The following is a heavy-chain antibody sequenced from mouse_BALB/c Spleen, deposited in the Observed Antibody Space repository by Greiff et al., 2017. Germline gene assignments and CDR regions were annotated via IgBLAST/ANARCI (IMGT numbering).Heavy chain of an antibody. V-gene: IGHV1-87*01. CDR1: GYTFTSYW. CDR3: ARWVDY. CDR2: IYPGDGDT. J-gene: IGHJ4*01. D-gene: IGHD2-3*01. Sequence: QVQLKESGAELARPGASVKLSCKASGYTFTSYWMQWVKQRPGQGLEWIGAIYPGDGDTRYTQKFKGKATLTADKSSSTAYMQLSSLASEDSAVYYCARWVDYWGQGTSVTVSS.